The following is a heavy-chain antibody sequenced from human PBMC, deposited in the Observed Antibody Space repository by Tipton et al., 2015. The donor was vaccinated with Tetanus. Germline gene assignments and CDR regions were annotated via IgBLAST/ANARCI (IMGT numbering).Heavy chain of an antibody. CDR1: GFIFSSYG. Sequence: AASGFIFSSYGIHWVRQAPGKGLEWVAVSWYDGTDKYYADSVKGRFTISRDNSKNTLYLQMNSLRAEDTAVYHCAREADCSGGSCFSGGFDNWGQGTQVTVSS. CDR3: AREADCSGGSCFSGGFDN. D-gene: IGHD2-15*01. V-gene: IGHV3-33*01. J-gene: IGHJ4*02. CDR2: SWYDGTDK.